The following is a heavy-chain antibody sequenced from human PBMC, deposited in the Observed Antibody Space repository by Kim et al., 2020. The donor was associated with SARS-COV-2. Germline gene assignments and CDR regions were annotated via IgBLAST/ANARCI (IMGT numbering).Heavy chain of an antibody. V-gene: IGHV3-9*01. D-gene: IGHD3-9*01. CDR3: AKDSNDILTGYNDY. J-gene: IGHJ4*02. Sequence: ADSVKGRFTISRDNAKNSLYLQMNSLRAEDTALYYCAKDSNDILTGYNDYWGQGTLVTVSS.